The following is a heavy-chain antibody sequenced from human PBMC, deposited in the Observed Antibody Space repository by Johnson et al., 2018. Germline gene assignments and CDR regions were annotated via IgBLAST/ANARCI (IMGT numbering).Heavy chain of an antibody. CDR3: ARTEYSSSSSAFDS. J-gene: IGHJ3*02. D-gene: IGHD6-6*01. Sequence: EVQLLESGGGLVKPGGSLRLSCAASVFTFSRYSMNWVRQAPGKGLEWVSSIYSDSSSIYYADSVKGRSTISRDNAKNSLSLQMNSLRAEDTAVFYCARTEYSSSSSAFDSWGQGTMVTVSS. CDR1: VFTFSRYS. CDR2: IYSDSSSI. V-gene: IGHV3-21*01.